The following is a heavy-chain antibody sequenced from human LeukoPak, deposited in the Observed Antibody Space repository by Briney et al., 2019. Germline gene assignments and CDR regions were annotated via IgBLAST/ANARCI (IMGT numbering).Heavy chain of an antibody. Sequence: SQTLSLTCAISGDSVSSNSAAWNWIRQSPSRGLEWLGRTYYRSKWYNDYAVSVKSRITINPDTSKNQFSLQLNSMTPEDTAVYYCARERLAGRYNWNYVPRPGANYYYMDVWGKGTTVTISS. V-gene: IGHV6-1*01. CDR2: TYYRSKWYN. J-gene: IGHJ6*03. D-gene: IGHD1-7*01. CDR1: GDSVSSNSAA. CDR3: ARERLAGRYNWNYVPRPGANYYYMDV.